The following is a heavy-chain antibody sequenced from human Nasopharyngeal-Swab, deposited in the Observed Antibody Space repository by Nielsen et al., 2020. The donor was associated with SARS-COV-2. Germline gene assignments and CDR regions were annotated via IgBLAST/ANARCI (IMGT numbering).Heavy chain of an antibody. CDR1: GGSISSYY. J-gene: IGHJ5*02. CDR2: IYYSGST. CDR3: ARSKAAHNWFDP. Sequence: SETLSLTCTVSGGSISSYYWSWIRQPPGKGLEWIGYIYYSGSTNYNPSLKSRVTISVDTSKNQFSLKLSSVTDADTAVYYCARSKAAHNWFDPWGQGTLVTVSS. V-gene: IGHV4-59*01. D-gene: IGHD6-6*01.